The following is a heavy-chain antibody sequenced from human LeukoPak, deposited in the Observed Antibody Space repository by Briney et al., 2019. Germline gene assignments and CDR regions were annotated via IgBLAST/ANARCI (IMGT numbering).Heavy chain of an antibody. J-gene: IGHJ5*02. Sequence: PSETLSLTCTVSGGSLSSYYWSWIRQPPGKGLEWIGYIYYSGSSHYNPSLKSRVTISLDTSKNLFSLRLNSMTAADTAVYYCARERVVSVAGTRARWFDPWGQGTLVIVSS. CDR3: ARERVVSVAGTRARWFDP. CDR2: IYYSGSS. D-gene: IGHD6-19*01. CDR1: GGSLSSYY. V-gene: IGHV4-59*01.